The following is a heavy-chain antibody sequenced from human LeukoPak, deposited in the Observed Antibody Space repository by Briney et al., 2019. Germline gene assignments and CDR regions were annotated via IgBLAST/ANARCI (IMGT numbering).Heavy chain of an antibody. CDR3: TSRHCSGGGCYFAGADPFDY. V-gene: IGHV1-2*06. J-gene: IGHJ4*02. D-gene: IGHD2-15*01. CDR2: INPNNGAT. CDR1: EYIFTGYY. Sequence: ASVKVSCKASEYIFTGYYMHWVRQAPGQGLEWMGRINPNNGATNYAQKFQGRVTITGDTSINTAYMELSSLRSDDTAVYYCTSRHCSGGGCYFAGADPFDYWGQGTLVTVSS.